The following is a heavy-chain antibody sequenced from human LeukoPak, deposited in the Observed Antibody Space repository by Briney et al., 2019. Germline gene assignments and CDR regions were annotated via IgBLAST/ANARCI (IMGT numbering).Heavy chain of an antibody. V-gene: IGHV4-31*03. CDR3: ARGGDGYDYYMDV. D-gene: IGHD2-15*01. CDR2: IYYSGST. J-gene: IGHJ6*03. CDR1: GGSISSGGYY. Sequence: PSETLSLTCTVSGGSISSGGYYWSWIRQHPGKGLEWSGYIYYSGSTYYNPSLKSRVTISVDTSKNQFSLKLSSVTAADTAVYYCARGGDGYDYYMDVWGKGTTVTVSS.